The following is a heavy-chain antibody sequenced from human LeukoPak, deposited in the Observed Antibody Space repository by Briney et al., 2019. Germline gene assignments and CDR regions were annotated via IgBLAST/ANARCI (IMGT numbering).Heavy chain of an antibody. V-gene: IGHV4-34*01. CDR1: GGSFSGYY. D-gene: IGHD2-2*02. J-gene: IGHJ5*02. CDR3: ARGIQFDP. Sequence: KTSETLSLTCAVYGGSFSGYYWSWIRQPPGKGLEWIGEINHSGSTNYNPSLKSRVTISADTSKNQFSLKLSSVTAADTAVYYCARGIQFDPWGQGTLVTVSS. CDR2: INHSGST.